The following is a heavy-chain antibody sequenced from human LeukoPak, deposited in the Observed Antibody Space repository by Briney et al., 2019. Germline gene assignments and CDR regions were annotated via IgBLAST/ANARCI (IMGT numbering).Heavy chain of an antibody. V-gene: IGHV4-4*02. CDR2: IYHSGST. CDR3: AMTPITMVRGVKALWYFDL. Sequence: SETLSLTCAVSGGSISSSNWWSWVRQPPGKGLEWIGKIYHSGSTNYNPSLKSRVTISVDKSKNQFSLKLSSVTAADTAVYYCAMTPITMVRGVKALWYFDLWGRSTLVTVSS. D-gene: IGHD3-10*01. J-gene: IGHJ2*01. CDR1: GGSISSSNW.